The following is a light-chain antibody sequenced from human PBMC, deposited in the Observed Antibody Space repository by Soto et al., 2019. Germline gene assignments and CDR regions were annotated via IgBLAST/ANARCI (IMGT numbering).Light chain of an antibody. CDR1: QSMINY. CDR2: DGS. V-gene: IGKV1-39*01. J-gene: IGKJ5*01. CDR3: QQIFITPYT. Sequence: DIQMTQSPSSLSASVGDSVTITCRASQSMINYLQWYQQKPGKAPNLLIYDGSSLQGGVPSRFRGSGSGTDFTLTISSLQPEDFATYYCQQIFITPYTFGQGTRLEIK.